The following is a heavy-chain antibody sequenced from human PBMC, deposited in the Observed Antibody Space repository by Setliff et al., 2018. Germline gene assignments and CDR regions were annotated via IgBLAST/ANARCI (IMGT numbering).Heavy chain of an antibody. J-gene: IGHJ4*02. D-gene: IGHD6-19*01. CDR2: ISPGGST. Sequence: LSLTCGVSGGGGSFSAYYWSWIRQPPGKGLEWIGEISPGGSTIYNPSLRGRVTMSVDTAKNRFSLNLTSVTAADTAVYYCATSGFCSAGSCYSFDDWGQGALVTVSS. CDR3: ATSGFCSAGSCYSFDD. CDR1: GGGGSFSAYY. V-gene: IGHV4-34*01.